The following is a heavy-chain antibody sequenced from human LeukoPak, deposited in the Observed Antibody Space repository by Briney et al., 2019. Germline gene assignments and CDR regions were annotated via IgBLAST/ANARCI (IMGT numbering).Heavy chain of an antibody. CDR2: INHSGST. V-gene: IGHV4-34*01. J-gene: IGHJ4*02. Sequence: WETLSLTCAVYGGSFSGYYWSWIRQPPGKGLEWIGEINHSGSTNYNPSLKSRVTISVDTSKNQFSLKLSSVTAADTAVYYCARGLPKRYYYDSSGYYYWGQGTLVTVSS. D-gene: IGHD3-22*01. CDR1: GGSFSGYY. CDR3: ARGLPKRYYYDSSGYYY.